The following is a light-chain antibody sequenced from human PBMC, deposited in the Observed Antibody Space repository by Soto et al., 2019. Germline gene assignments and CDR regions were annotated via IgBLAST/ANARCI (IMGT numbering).Light chain of an antibody. J-gene: IGLJ1*01. CDR3: SSYAGRSFV. CDR1: SSDVGGYNY. CDR2: DVS. Sequence: QSALTQPRSVSGSPGQSVTISCTGTSSDVGGYNYVSWYQQHPGKPPKLMIFDVSKRPSGVPHRFAGSKSGNTASLTISGLQADDEADFYRSSYAGRSFVFGTGTKVTVL. V-gene: IGLV2-11*01.